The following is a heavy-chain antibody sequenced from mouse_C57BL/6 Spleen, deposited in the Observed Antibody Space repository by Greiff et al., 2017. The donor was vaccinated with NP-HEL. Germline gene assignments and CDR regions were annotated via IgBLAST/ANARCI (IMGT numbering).Heavy chain of an antibody. Sequence: QVQLQQPGTELVKPGASVKLSCKASGYTFTSYWMHWVKQRPGQGLEWIGNINPSNGGTNYNEKFKSKATLTVDKYSSTAYMQLSSLTSEDSAVYYCARSGGYYGGAWFAYWGQGTLVTVSA. CDR1: GYTFTSYW. V-gene: IGHV1-53*01. CDR3: ARSGGYYGGAWFAY. D-gene: IGHD1-1*01. J-gene: IGHJ3*01. CDR2: INPSNGGT.